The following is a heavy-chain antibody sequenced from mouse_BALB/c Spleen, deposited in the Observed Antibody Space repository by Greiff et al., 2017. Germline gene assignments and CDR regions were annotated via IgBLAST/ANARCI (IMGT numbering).Heavy chain of an antibody. V-gene: IGHV5-4*02. CDR3: AGGDYYGTVSYWYFDV. D-gene: IGHD1-1*01. Sequence: EVKLVESGGGLVKPGGSLKLSCAASGFTFSDYYMYWVRQTPEKRLEWVATISDGGSYTYYPDSVKGRFTISRDNAKNNLYLQMSSLKSEDTAMYYCAGGDYYGTVSYWYFDVWGAGTTVTVSS. CDR1: GFTFSDYY. J-gene: IGHJ1*01. CDR2: ISDGGSYT.